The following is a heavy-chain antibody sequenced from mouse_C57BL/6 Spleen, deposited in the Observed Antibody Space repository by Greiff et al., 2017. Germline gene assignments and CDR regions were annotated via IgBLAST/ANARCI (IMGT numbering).Heavy chain of an antibody. Sequence: QVQLQQPGAELVKPGASVKLSCKASGYTFTSYWMHWVKQRPGRGLEWIGRIDPNSGGTKYNEKFKSKATLTVDKPSSTAYMQRSSLTSEDSAVYYGAAASYYGRSDFYAVGYWGQGTSVTVSS. CDR3: AAASYYGRSDFYAVGY. CDR1: GYTFTSYW. D-gene: IGHD1-1*01. J-gene: IGHJ4*01. V-gene: IGHV1-72*01. CDR2: IDPNSGGT.